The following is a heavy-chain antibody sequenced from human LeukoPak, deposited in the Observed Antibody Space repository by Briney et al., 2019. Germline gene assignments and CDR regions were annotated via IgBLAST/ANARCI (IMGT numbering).Heavy chain of an antibody. V-gene: IGHV1-24*01. CDR1: EYSLSDLS. CDR3: ATDRVYRSSGRSWGFFDY. D-gene: IGHD6-19*01. CDR2: FDSENNKM. J-gene: IGHJ4*02. Sequence: ASVRVSCKISEYSLSDLSIHWVREAPGEGLEWMGGFDSENNKMVYSQKFQGRVTMTGDTSADTAYMELTSLRSEDTAVYFCATDRVYRSSGRSWGFFDYWGQGTLVIVSS.